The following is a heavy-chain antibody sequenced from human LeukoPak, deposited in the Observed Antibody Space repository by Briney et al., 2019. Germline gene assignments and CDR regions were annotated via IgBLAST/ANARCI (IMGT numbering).Heavy chain of an antibody. D-gene: IGHD3-9*01. V-gene: IGHV4-34*01. CDR3: ARILGDYNILTGLYLNYNFDY. Sequence: SETLSLTCAVYGGSFSGYYWSWIRQPPGKGLKWIGEINHSGSTNYNPSLKSRVTISVDTSKNQFSLKLSSVTAADTAVYYCARILGDYNILTGLYLNYNFDYWGQGTLVTVSS. CDR1: GGSFSGYY. CDR2: INHSGST. J-gene: IGHJ4*02.